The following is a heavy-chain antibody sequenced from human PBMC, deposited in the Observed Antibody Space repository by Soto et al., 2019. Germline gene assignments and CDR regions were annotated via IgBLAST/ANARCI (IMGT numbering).Heavy chain of an antibody. CDR1: DFTLSSYG. J-gene: IGHJ4*02. CDR2: IRGRGATT. CDR3: AKDVNYDVLVVYNYY. V-gene: IGHV3-23*01. D-gene: IGHD3-9*01. Sequence: GGSLRLSCAASDFTLSSYGMTWVRQPPGKGLEWVSTIRGRGATTYYADSVKGRFTISRDDSKNTLYLQMNSLRVDDTAVYFWAKDVNYDVLVVYNYYGAQGTGVTVSS.